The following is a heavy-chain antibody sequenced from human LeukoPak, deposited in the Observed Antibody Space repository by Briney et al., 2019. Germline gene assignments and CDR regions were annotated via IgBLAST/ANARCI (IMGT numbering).Heavy chain of an antibody. CDR2: ISYDGSNK. J-gene: IGHJ6*02. V-gene: IGHV3-30*18. D-gene: IGHD1-26*01. Sequence: GRPLRLSCAASGFTFSSYGMHWVRQAPGKGLEWVAVISYDGSNKYYADSVKGRFTISRDNSKNTLYLQMNSLRAEDTAVYYCAKDLGRGYGMDVWGQGTTVTVSS. CDR3: AKDLGRGYGMDV. CDR1: GFTFSSYG.